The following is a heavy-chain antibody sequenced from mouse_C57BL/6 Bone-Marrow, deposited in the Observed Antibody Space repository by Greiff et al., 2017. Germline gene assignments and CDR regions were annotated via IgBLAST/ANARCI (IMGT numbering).Heavy chain of an antibody. CDR2: IDPSDSYT. Sequence: QVQLQQPGAELVRPGTSVKLSCKASGYTFTSYWMHWVKQRPGQGLEWIGVIDPSDSYTNYNQKFKGKATLTVDTSSSTAYMQLSSLTSEDSAVYYCARSGTTVVYWYFDVWGTGTTVTVSS. D-gene: IGHD1-1*01. CDR1: GYTFTSYW. CDR3: ARSGTTVVYWYFDV. V-gene: IGHV1-59*01. J-gene: IGHJ1*03.